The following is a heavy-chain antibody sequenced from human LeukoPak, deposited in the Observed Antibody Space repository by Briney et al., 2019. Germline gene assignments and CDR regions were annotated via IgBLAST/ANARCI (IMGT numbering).Heavy chain of an antibody. CDR3: ARVYPYYYYYMDV. J-gene: IGHJ6*03. CDR1: GGSISSYY. Sequence: SETLSLTCTVSGGSISSYYWSWIRQPPGKGLEWIGYIYYSGSTNYNPSLKSRVTISVDTSKNQFSLKLSSVTAADTAVYYCARVYPYYYYYMDVWGKGTTVTVSS. V-gene: IGHV4-59*01. CDR2: IYYSGST.